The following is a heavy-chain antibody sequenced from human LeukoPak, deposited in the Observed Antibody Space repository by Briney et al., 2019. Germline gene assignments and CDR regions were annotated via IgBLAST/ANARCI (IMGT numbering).Heavy chain of an antibody. CDR3: ASSRGYSSSWYLDY. D-gene: IGHD6-13*01. V-gene: IGHV3-30-3*01. CDR1: GFTFSSYA. Sequence: GGSLRLSCAASGFTFSSYAMHWVRQAPGKGLEGVAVISYDGNNKYYADSVKGRFTISRDNSKNTLYLQMNSLSSEDTAVYYCASSRGYSSSWYLDYWGQGTLVSVSS. J-gene: IGHJ4*02. CDR2: ISYDGNNK.